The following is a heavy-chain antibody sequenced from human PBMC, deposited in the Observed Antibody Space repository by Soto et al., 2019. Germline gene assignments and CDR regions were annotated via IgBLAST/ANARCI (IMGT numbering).Heavy chain of an antibody. Sequence: QVQLVQSGAEVKKPGSSVKVSCKASGGTFSSYAISWVRQAPGQGLEWMGGIIPIFGTANYAQKFQGRVTITADEPTSTAYMELSSQRSEDTAVYCCARSPRKMATKEFGDYWGQGTLGTVSS. D-gene: IGHD3-16*01. CDR1: GGTFSSYA. CDR3: ARSPRKMATKEFGDY. V-gene: IGHV1-69*01. J-gene: IGHJ4*02. CDR2: IIPIFGTA.